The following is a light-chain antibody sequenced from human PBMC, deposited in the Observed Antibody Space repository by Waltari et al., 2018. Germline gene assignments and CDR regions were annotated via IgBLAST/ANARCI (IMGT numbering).Light chain of an antibody. CDR3: QQFKNYPLT. Sequence: AIQLTQSPSSLPASVGDRVTITCRASTGISSDLAWYQQNPVESPKILIYDASSLQNGVPSRFSGSGSGTDFTLTISSLQPEDFAIYYCQQFKNYPLTFGGGTKVEIK. CDR2: DAS. J-gene: IGKJ4*01. CDR1: TGISSD. V-gene: IGKV1D-13*01.